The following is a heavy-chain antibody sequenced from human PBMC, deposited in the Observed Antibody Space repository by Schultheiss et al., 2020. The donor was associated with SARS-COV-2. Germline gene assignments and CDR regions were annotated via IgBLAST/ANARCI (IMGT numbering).Heavy chain of an antibody. CDR3: ARDLAYDFWRGYSGWFDP. CDR1: TDSMSNYY. V-gene: IGHV4-59*01. CDR2: IYYNGYT. J-gene: IGHJ5*02. D-gene: IGHD3-3*01. Sequence: SETLSLTCTVSTDSMSNYYWNWIRQTPGKGLEWIGYIYYNGYTKYTPSLKSRVTVSLDMSKNQLALKLNSVTAADTAVYYCARDLAYDFWRGYSGWFDPWGQGTLVTVSS.